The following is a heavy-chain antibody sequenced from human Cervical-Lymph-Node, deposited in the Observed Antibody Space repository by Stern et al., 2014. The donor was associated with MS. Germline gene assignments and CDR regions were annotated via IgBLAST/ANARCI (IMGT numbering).Heavy chain of an antibody. J-gene: IGHJ4*02. Sequence: EVQLGESGAEVRKPGQSLTISCNISGYTFTDYWIAWVRQMSGKGLEWMGAILPGASDTRYSPSFQGHVTISVDTSINTAYLQWSDLRASDTAMYYCARPHSPGWSYYFDFWGQGTLVAVSS. CDR2: ILPGASDT. CDR1: GYTFTDYW. CDR3: ARPHSPGWSYYFDF. V-gene: IGHV5-51*01. D-gene: IGHD6-19*01.